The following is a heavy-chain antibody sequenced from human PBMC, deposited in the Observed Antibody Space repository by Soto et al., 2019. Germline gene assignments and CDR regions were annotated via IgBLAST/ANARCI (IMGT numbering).Heavy chain of an antibody. D-gene: IGHD3-22*01. CDR1: GYTFTSYG. Sequence: ASVKVSCKASGYTFTSYGISWVRQSHGQGLEWMGWISAYNGNTNYAQKLQGRVTMTTDTSTSTAYMELRSLRSDDTAVYYCARGWETYYYDSSGYPDAFDIWGQGTMVTVSS. CDR2: ISAYNGNT. CDR3: ARGWETYYYDSSGYPDAFDI. J-gene: IGHJ3*02. V-gene: IGHV1-18*01.